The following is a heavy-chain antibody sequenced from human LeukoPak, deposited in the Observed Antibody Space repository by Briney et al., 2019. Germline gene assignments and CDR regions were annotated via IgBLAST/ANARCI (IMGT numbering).Heavy chain of an antibody. CDR3: ASGYCSGGSCSGYYFDY. CDR1: GYSFTSYG. CDR2: IIPIFGTA. V-gene: IGHV1-69*13. Sequence: SVNVSCKTSGYSFTSYGISWVRQAPGQGLEWMGGIIPIFGTANYAQKFQGRVTITADESTSTAYMELSSLRSEDTAVYYCASGYCSGGSCSGYYFDYWGQGTLVTVSS. J-gene: IGHJ4*02. D-gene: IGHD2-15*01.